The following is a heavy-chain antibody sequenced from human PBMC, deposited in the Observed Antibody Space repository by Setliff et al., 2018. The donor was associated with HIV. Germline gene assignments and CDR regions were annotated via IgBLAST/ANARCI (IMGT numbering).Heavy chain of an antibody. CDR2: ISSSSSYI. J-gene: IGHJ3*02. Sequence: GGSLRLSCAASGFTFSSYSMNWVRQAPGKGLEWVSSISSSSSYIYYADSVKGRFTISRDNAKNSLFLQMNSLRAEDTAVYYCARDPTARGDAFDIWGQGTMVTVSS. CDR3: ARDPTARGDAFDI. V-gene: IGHV3-21*01. D-gene: IGHD4-17*01. CDR1: GFTFSSYS.